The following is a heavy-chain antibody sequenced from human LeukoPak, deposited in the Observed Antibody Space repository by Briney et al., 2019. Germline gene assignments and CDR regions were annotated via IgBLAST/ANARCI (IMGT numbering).Heavy chain of an antibody. CDR2: IIPIFGTA. CDR3: ARTYGDYAYDY. D-gene: IGHD4-17*01. Sequence: ASVTVSCTASGGTFSSYAISWVRQAPGQGLEWMGGIIPIFGTANYAQKFQGRVTTTADESTSTAYMELSSLRSEDTAVYYCARTYGDYAYDYWGQGTLVTVSS. J-gene: IGHJ4*02. CDR1: GGTFSSYA. V-gene: IGHV1-69*13.